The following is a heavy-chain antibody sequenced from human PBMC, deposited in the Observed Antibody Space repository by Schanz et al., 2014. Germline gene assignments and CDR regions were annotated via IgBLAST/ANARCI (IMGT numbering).Heavy chain of an antibody. CDR1: GFSFRKSA. J-gene: IGHJ5*02. CDR2: IGYSGVPI. CDR3: ARDSIIRDMGPFDP. V-gene: IGHV3-48*04. Sequence: DVQLLESGGGLVQPGESLRLSCAASGFSFRKSAMSWVRQAPGKGLEWIAYIGYSGVPIYYANSVKGRFTVSRDNAKNSVHLQMNGLRAEDTAVYYCARDSIIRDMGPFDPWGQGTLVVVSS.